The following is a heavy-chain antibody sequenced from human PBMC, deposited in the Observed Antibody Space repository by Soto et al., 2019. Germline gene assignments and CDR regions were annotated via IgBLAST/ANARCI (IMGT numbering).Heavy chain of an antibody. CDR2: ISSSSSTI. Sequence: GGSLRLSCAASGFTFSSYSMNWVRQAPGKGLEWVSYISSSSSTICYADSVKGRFTISRDNAKNSLYLQMNSLRDEDTAVYYCAREYTTVTTLLNWFDPWGQGTLVTVSS. D-gene: IGHD4-17*01. V-gene: IGHV3-48*02. J-gene: IGHJ5*02. CDR3: AREYTTVTTLLNWFDP. CDR1: GFTFSSYS.